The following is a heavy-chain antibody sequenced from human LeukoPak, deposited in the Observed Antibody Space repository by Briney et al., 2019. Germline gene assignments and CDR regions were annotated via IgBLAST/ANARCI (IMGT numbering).Heavy chain of an antibody. J-gene: IGHJ3*02. CDR3: ARITAAGTRGDAFDI. CDR1: GFSLSTSGMC. D-gene: IGHD6-13*01. Sequence: SGPTLVNPTQTLTLTCTFSGFSLSTSGMCVSWIRQPPGKALEWLARIDWDDDKYYSTSLKTRLTISKDTSKNQVVLTMTNMDPVDTATYYCARITAAGTRGDAFDIWGQGTMVTVSS. V-gene: IGHV2-70*11. CDR2: IDWDDDK.